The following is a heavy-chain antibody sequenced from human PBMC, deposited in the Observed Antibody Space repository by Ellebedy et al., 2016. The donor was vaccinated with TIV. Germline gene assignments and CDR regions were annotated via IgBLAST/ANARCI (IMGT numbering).Heavy chain of an antibody. CDR2: IFHTGTT. Sequence: MPSETLSLTFAVSGGSLSSRNWWTWIRLSPGRGLEWIGEIFHTGTTKYNPSLQSRVTISLDKSKNQFALQLSSVTAADTAVYYCARGAEMATIWGYYFDYWGQGTLVTVSS. D-gene: IGHD5-24*01. V-gene: IGHV4-4*02. CDR1: GGSLSSRNW. CDR3: ARGAEMATIWGYYFDY. J-gene: IGHJ4*02.